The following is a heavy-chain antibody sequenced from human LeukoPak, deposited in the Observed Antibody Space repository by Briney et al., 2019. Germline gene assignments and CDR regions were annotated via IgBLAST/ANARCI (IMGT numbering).Heavy chain of an antibody. CDR1: GFTVSSNY. CDR3: ARGLDSSGGGYYFDY. D-gene: IGHD3-10*01. CDR2: IYRGITT. Sequence: GGSLRLSCAASGFTVSSNYMSWVRQAPGKGLEWVSVIYRGITTYYADSVKGRFTISRDNSKNTLYLQMNSLRAEDTAVYYCARGLDSSGGGYYFDYWGQGTLVTVSS. V-gene: IGHV3-53*01. J-gene: IGHJ4*02.